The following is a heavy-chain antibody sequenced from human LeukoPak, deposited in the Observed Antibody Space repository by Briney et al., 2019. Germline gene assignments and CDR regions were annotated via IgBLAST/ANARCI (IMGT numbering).Heavy chain of an antibody. CDR1: GGSISSGGYY. J-gene: IGHJ4*02. V-gene: IGHV4-31*03. CDR3: ARRYDFWSGPIFDY. CDR2: IYYSGST. Sequence: SETLSLTCTVSGGSISSGGYYWSWIRQHPGTGLEWIGYIYYSGSTYHNPSLKSRVTISVDTSKNQFSLKLSSVTAADTAVYYCARRYDFWSGPIFDYWGQGTLVTVSS. D-gene: IGHD3-3*01.